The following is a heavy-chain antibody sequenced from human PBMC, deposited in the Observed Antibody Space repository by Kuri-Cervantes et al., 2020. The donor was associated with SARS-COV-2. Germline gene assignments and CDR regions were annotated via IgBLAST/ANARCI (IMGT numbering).Heavy chain of an antibody. J-gene: IGHJ3*02. CDR2: IKQDGSEK. CDR3: ARDRGDAFDI. CDR1: GFTFTNYW. V-gene: IGHV3-7*01. Sequence: GESLKISCAASGFTFTNYWMSWVRQTPGKGLEWVANIKQDGSEKYYVDSVKGRFTISRDNAKNSLYLQMNSLRAEDTAVYYCARDRGDAFDIWGQGTMVTVSS.